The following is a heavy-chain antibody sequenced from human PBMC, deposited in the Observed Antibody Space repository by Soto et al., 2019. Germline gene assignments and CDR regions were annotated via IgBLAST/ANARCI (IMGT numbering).Heavy chain of an antibody. Sequence: PSQTLSLTCDISGDSVSSNSAGWNWIRQTPSRGLEWLGRTYYKSKWYYTYAASVKSRITVSPDTSKNQFSLQLTSVTPEDTAVYYCARGSWDDVSGHYSMDVWEKGTSVTVSS. CDR2: TYYKSKWYY. CDR3: ARGSWDDVSGHYSMDV. D-gene: IGHD1-1*01. CDR1: GDSVSSNSAG. J-gene: IGHJ6*03. V-gene: IGHV6-1*01.